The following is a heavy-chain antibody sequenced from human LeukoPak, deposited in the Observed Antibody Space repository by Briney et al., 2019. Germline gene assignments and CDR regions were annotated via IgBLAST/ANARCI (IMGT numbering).Heavy chain of an antibody. CDR2: INPNSGGT. J-gene: IGHJ4*02. D-gene: IGHD3-10*01. CDR1: GYTFTGYY. Sequence: GASVKVSCKASGYTFTGYYMHWVRQAPGQGLEWMGWINPNSGGTNYAQKFQGRVTMTRDTSISTAYMELSRLRSDDTAVYYCARAQMVRGVTRYYFDYWGQGTLVTVSS. CDR3: ARAQMVRGVTRYYFDY. V-gene: IGHV1-2*02.